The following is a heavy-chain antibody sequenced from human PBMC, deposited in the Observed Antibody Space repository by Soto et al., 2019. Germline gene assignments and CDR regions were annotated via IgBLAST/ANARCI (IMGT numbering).Heavy chain of an antibody. Sequence: EVQLLESGGGLVQPGGSLRLSCAASGFTFSSYAMSWVRQAPGKGLEWVSVISGSGDNTYYADSVRGRFTISRDNSKNTLYLQMNSLGAEDMAVYYCAKGPGSSSYTPGDYWGQGTLVTVSS. J-gene: IGHJ4*02. CDR1: GFTFSSYA. V-gene: IGHV3-23*01. CDR3: AKGPGSSSYTPGDY. CDR2: ISGSGDNT. D-gene: IGHD6-6*01.